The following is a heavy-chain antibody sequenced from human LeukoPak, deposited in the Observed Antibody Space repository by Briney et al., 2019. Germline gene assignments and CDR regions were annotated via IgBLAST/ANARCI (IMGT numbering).Heavy chain of an antibody. CDR2: ICIGTGSI. Sequence: GGSLRLSCVASGFTFSNYVMNWVRQAPGKGLEWVASICIGTGSIYYADFVKGRFTISRDTSRNTLYLQMNSLEIEDTALYYCAKSGRATAYWGQGTLVTVSS. J-gene: IGHJ4*02. CDR3: AKSGRATAY. V-gene: IGHV3-23*01. CDR1: GFTFSNYV. D-gene: IGHD3-16*01.